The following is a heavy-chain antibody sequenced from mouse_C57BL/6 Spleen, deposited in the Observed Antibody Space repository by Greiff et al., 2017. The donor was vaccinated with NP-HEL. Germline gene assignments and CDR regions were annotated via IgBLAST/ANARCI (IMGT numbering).Heavy chain of an antibody. D-gene: IGHD2-2*01. J-gene: IGHJ2*01. Sequence: EVKLQESGGDLVKPGGSLKLSCAASGFTFSSYGMSWVRQTPDKRLEWVATISSGGSYTYYPDSVKGRFTISRDNAKNTLYLQMSSLKSEDTAMYYCARHEVTTGRDFDYWGQGTTLTVSS. CDR2: ISSGGSYT. CDR1: GFTFSSYG. CDR3: ARHEVTTGRDFDY. V-gene: IGHV5-6*01.